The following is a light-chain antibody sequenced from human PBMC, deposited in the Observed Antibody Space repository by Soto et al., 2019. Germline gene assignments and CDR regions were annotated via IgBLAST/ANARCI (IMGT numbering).Light chain of an antibody. Sequence: DSQMTRFPSILPLPLRDRVAITSWASQSISSWLASFQHKPGKSPQLLIYKASSLESGLPSRFSGSGSGTEFTLTIISLQPDDFATYHCHQLMTYRQTFGQGTKVDI. CDR2: KAS. CDR1: QSISSW. CDR3: HQLMTYRQT. V-gene: IGKV1-5*03. J-gene: IGKJ1*01.